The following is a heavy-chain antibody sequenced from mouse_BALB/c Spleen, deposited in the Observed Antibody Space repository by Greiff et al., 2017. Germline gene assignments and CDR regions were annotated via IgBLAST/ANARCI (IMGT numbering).Heavy chain of an antibody. CDR1: GYTFTSYY. J-gene: IGHJ4*01. Sequence: QVQLKQPGAELVKPGASVKLSCKASGYTFTSYYMYWVKQRPGQGLEWIGGINPSNGGTNFNEKFKSKATLTVDKSSSTAYMQLSSLTSEDSAVYYCTRSHEAMDYWGQGTSVTVSS. CDR3: TRSHEAMDY. CDR2: INPSNGGT. V-gene: IGHV1S81*02.